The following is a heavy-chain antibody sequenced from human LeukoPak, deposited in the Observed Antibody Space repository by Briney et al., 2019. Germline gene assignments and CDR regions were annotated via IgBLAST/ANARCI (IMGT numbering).Heavy chain of an antibody. J-gene: IGHJ4*02. V-gene: IGHV3-23*01. Sequence: GGSLRLSCAASGFTFSTYAMSWVRQAPGKGLEWVSAISGSGGSTNYADSVKGRFTISRDNSKNTLYLQMNSLRAEDTAVYYCAKENGYNYYFDYWGQGTLVTVSS. CDR1: GFTFSTYA. CDR3: AKENGYNYYFDY. CDR2: ISGSGGST. D-gene: IGHD5-24*01.